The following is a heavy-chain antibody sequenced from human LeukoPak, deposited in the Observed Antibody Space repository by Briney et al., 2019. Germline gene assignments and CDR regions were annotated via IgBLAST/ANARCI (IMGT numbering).Heavy chain of an antibody. CDR1: GFTFSNSA. J-gene: IGHJ4*01. CDR2: LSGSEITT. Sequence: PGGSLRLSCAASGFTFSNSAMSWVRQAPGKGLEWVSTLSGSEITTYYADSVKGRFTISRDNSKNTLYLQMNTLRAEDSAFYCAKGIYSSGWSYFDYWGHGTLVTVSS. D-gene: IGHD6-19*01. CDR3: AKGIYSSGWSYFDY. V-gene: IGHV3-23*01.